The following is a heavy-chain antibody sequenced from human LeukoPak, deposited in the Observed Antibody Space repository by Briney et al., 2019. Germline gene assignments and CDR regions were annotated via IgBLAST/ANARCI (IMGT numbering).Heavy chain of an antibody. CDR2: IYYSGST. D-gene: IGHD1-26*01. J-gene: IGHJ6*02. V-gene: IGHV4-39*07. CDR3: ARTGYGRDYYGMDV. CDR1: GGSISSSSYY. Sequence: PSETLSLTCTVSGGSISSSSYYWGWIRQPPGKGLKWIGSIYYSGSTYYNPSLKSRVTISIDTPKNQVSLRVTSVTAADTAVYYCARTGYGRDYYGMDVWGQGTTVTVSS.